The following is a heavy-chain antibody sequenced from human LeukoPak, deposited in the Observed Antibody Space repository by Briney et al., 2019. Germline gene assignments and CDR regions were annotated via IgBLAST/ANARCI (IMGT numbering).Heavy chain of an antibody. CDR2: SSGSGTGGKT. Sequence: GGSLRLSCAASGFTSSLFGLSWVRQAPGKGLEWVSTSSGSGTGGKTYYADSVKGRFTISRDNAKNSLYLQMNSLRAEDTAVYYCAREGATIAAAGNSWFDPWGQGTLVTVSS. J-gene: IGHJ5*02. CDR1: GFTSSLFG. V-gene: IGHV3-21*01. D-gene: IGHD6-13*01. CDR3: AREGATIAAAGNSWFDP.